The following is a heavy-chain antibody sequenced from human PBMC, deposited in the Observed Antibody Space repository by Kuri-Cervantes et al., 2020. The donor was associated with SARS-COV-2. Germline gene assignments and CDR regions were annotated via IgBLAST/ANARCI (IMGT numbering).Heavy chain of an antibody. Sequence: ASVKVSCKASGYTFNIYDINWVRQATGQGLEWMGIINPSGGSTSYAQKFQGRVTMTRDTSTSTVYMELSSLRSEDTAVYYCARDSEGSSWPNYYFDYWGQGTLVTVSS. J-gene: IGHJ4*02. CDR1: GYTFNIYD. CDR2: INPSGGST. CDR3: ARDSEGSSWPNYYFDY. D-gene: IGHD6-13*01. V-gene: IGHV1-46*02.